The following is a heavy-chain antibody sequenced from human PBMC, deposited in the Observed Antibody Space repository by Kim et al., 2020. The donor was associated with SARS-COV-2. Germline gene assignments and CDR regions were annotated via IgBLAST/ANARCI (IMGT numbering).Heavy chain of an antibody. V-gene: IGHV4-31*03. CDR3: ARGQPLDY. D-gene: IGHD2-2*01. CDR1: GGSIRSGGKF. J-gene: IGHJ4*02. Sequence: SETLSLTCSVSGGSIRSGGKFWTWIRQHPAKGLEWIGYISYSGNSHYSPSLRSRVSMSLQTSENQFSLVLTSVTAADTADYYCARGQPLDYWGQGILVTVSS. CDR2: ISYSGNS.